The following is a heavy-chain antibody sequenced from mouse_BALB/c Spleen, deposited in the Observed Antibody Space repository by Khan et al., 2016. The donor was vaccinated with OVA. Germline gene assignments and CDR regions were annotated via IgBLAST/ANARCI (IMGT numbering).Heavy chain of an antibody. CDR1: GYSITSDYA. CDR3: ASMILYYDGSNCEGYYFDY. CDR2: ISYSGDT. J-gene: IGHJ2*01. Sequence: EVQLQESGPGLVKPSQSLSLTCTVTGYSITSDYAWNWIRQFPGNKLEWMGYISYSGDTAYNPSLKSRISLTRDTSKNQFFLQLNSVTTEDTATYDWASMILYYDGSNCEGYYFDYWGQGTTLTVSS. V-gene: IGHV3-2*02. D-gene: IGHD1-1*01.